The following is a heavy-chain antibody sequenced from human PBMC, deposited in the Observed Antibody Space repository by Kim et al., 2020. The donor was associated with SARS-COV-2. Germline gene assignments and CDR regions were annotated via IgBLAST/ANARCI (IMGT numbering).Heavy chain of an antibody. V-gene: IGHV4-59*12. J-gene: IGHJ5*02. Sequence: PSLQRRVPIAVDTSKKQFSLKLTSVTAADTAVYYCARGGYSSGWRDWFDPWGQGTLVTVSS. D-gene: IGHD6-19*01. CDR3: ARGGYSSGWRDWFDP.